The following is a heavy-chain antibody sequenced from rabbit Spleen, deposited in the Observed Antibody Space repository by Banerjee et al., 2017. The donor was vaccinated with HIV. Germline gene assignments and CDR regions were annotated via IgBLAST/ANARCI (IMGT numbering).Heavy chain of an antibody. J-gene: IGHJ6*01. V-gene: IGHV1S40*01. D-gene: IGHD8-1*01. CDR2: AYAGSSSGLT. Sequence: QSLEESGGGLVKPGASLTLTCKASGFSFNSGYDMCWVRQAPGKGLEWVACAYAGSSSGLTYSATWAKGRFTCSKTSSTTVTLQMTSLTVADTATYFCARDTGSSFSSYGMDLWGPGTLVTVS. CDR3: ARDTGSSFSSYGMDL. CDR1: GFSFNSGYD.